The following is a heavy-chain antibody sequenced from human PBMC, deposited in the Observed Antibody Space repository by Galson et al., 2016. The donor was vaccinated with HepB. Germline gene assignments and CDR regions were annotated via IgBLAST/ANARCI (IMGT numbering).Heavy chain of an antibody. D-gene: IGHD1-1*01. J-gene: IGHJ3*02. CDR2: IYPKTGAT. Sequence: SVKVSCKASGYSFTAYHLHWVRQAPGEGLEWVGWIYPKTGATKYAQRFQGRVTLTWGTSVTTAYMELARLRADDTAVYYCARVMTVTTDFDGFDIWGQGTVVTVSS. V-gene: IGHV1-2*02. CDR1: GYSFTAYH. CDR3: ARVMTVTTDFDGFDI.